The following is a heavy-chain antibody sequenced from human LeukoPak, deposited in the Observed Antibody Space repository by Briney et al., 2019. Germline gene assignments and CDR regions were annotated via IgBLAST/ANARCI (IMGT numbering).Heavy chain of an antibody. V-gene: IGHV4-59*01. J-gene: IGHJ5*02. Sequence: SETLSLTCTVSGGSISSYYWSWIRQPPGKGLEWIGYIYYSGSTNYNPSLKSRVTISVDTSKNQFSLKLSSVTAADTAVYYCAREMVRGFSFDPWGQGTLVTVSS. CDR1: GGSISSYY. D-gene: IGHD3-10*01. CDR3: AREMVRGFSFDP. CDR2: IYYSGST.